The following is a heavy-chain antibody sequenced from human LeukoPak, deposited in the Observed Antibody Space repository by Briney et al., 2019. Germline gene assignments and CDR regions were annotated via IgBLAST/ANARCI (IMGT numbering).Heavy chain of an antibody. CDR3: AREWELLLGYYYYMDV. J-gene: IGHJ6*03. CDR1: GGSFSGYY. V-gene: IGHV4-34*01. CDR2: INHSGST. Sequence: SETLSLTCAVYGGSFSGYYWSWIRQPPGKGLEWIGEINHSGSTNYNPSLKSRVTMSVDTSKNQFSLKLSSVTAADTAVYYCAREWELLLGYYYYMDVWGKGTTVTVSS. D-gene: IGHD1-26*01.